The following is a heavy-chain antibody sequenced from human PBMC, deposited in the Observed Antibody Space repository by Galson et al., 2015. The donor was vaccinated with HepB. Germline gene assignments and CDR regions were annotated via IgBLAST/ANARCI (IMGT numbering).Heavy chain of an antibody. CDR3: AKCGVLSSGWCNYFDP. CDR1: GFTFSSYG. CDR2: VMSGSGGA. J-gene: IGHJ5*02. V-gene: IGHV3-23*01. Sequence: SLRLSCAASGFTFSSYGMTWVRQAPGKGLEWVSAVMSGSGGAFYADSVKGRFTISRDNSKNALSLQMNSLGAEDTAVYYCAKCGVLSSGWCNYFDPWGQGTLVTVSS. D-gene: IGHD6-19*01.